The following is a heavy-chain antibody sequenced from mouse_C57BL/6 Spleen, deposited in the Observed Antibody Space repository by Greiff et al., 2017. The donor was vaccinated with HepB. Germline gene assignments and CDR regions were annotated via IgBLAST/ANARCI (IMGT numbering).Heavy chain of an antibody. D-gene: IGHD3-2*02. V-gene: IGHV1-82*01. CDR1: GYAFSSSW. CDR3: ARDSSGPAY. Sequence: VKLQESGPELVKPGASVKISCKASGYAFSSSWMNWVKQRPGKGLEWIGRIYPGDGDTNYNGKFKGKATLTADKSSSTAYMQLSSLTSEDSAVYFCARDSSGPAYWGQGTLVTVSA. CDR2: IYPGDGDT. J-gene: IGHJ3*01.